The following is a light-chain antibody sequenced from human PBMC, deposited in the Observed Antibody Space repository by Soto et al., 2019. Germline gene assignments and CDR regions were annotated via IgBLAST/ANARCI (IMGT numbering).Light chain of an antibody. Sequence: EIVLTQSPATLSLSPGERATLSCRASQSVSSYLAWYQQKPGQAPRLLIYDASNRATGIPARFSGSGSGTDSPLTIGTLEPKVFAVYYCQRRSNWPRKIFGQGTKLEIK. V-gene: IGKV3-11*01. CDR3: QRRSNWPRKI. J-gene: IGKJ2*01. CDR2: DAS. CDR1: QSVSSY.